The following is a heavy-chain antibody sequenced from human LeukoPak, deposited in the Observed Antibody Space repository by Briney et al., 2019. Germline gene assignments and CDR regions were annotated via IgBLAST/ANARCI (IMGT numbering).Heavy chain of an antibody. CDR1: GFTFNKYA. D-gene: IGHD1-14*01. Sequence: GKSLRLSCAASGFTFNKYAIHWVRQAPGKGLEWVSVIPYDGNSTYYADSVRGRFTISRDNSKNSLYLQVNSLRPEDTAVYYCARGKTATTSLNYWGQGTLVTVSS. J-gene: IGHJ4*02. CDR2: IPYDGNST. CDR3: ARGKTATTSLNY. V-gene: IGHV3-30-3*01.